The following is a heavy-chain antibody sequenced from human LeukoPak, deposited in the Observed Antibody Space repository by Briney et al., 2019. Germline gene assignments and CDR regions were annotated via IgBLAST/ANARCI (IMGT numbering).Heavy chain of an antibody. CDR3: AKGKTSRGVSANYFDD. J-gene: IGHJ4*02. CDR2: ISGSGGST. Sequence: GGSLRLSCAASGFTFSSYAMSWVRQAPGKGLEWVSGISGSGGSTIYAGSVKGRFTISRENSKNTLYLQMNGLRAEDTAVYFCAKGKTSRGVSANYFDDWGQGTLVTVSS. V-gene: IGHV3-23*01. D-gene: IGHD3-10*01. CDR1: GFTFSSYA.